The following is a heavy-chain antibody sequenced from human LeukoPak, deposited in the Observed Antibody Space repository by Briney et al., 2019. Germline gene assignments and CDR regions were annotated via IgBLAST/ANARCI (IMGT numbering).Heavy chain of an antibody. J-gene: IGHJ4*02. CDR3: ARVPSIAVAGTTYYY. CDR1: GYTFTGYY. D-gene: IGHD6-19*01. CDR2: INPNSGGT. Sequence: VASVKVSCKASGYTFTGYYMHWVRRAPGQGLEWMGWINPNSGGTNYAQKFQGRVTMTRDTSISTAYMELSRLRSDDTAVYYCARVPSIAVAGTTYYYWGQGTLVTVSS. V-gene: IGHV1-2*02.